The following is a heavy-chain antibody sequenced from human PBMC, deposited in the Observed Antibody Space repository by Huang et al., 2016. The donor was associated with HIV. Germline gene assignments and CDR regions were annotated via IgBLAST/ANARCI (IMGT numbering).Heavy chain of an antibody. J-gene: IGHJ4*02. CDR3: ARGRDFYYDRTGYSFDF. Sequence: QLQQSGPGLLKPSQTLSLTCAIPEDSFSANSVPWNWIRQSPSGGLEWLGRTYYRSKWFTDYAESVKSRITIDTDISKKHFSLQLKSVVPEDTAVYFCARGRDFYYDRTGYSFDFWGQGSLVTVST. V-gene: IGHV6-1*01. CDR1: EDSFSANSVP. CDR2: TYYRSKWFT. D-gene: IGHD3-22*01.